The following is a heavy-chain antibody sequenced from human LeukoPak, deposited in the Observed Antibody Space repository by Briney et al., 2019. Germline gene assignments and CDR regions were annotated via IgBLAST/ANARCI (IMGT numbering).Heavy chain of an antibody. CDR2: IKNKADGGTT. Sequence: PGGSLRLSCAASGFTFTNAWMSWVRQAPGKGLEWVGRIKNKADGGTTDYAAPVKGRFTVSRDDSKNTLYLQTNSLETEDTAVYYCAWHYFDYWGQGTLVTVSS. V-gene: IGHV3-15*01. CDR3: AWHYFDY. J-gene: IGHJ4*02. CDR1: GFTFTNAW.